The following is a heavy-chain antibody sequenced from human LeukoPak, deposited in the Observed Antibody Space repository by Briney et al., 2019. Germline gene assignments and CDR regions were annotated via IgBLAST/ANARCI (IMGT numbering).Heavy chain of an antibody. CDR1: GFTFSGSA. Sequence: GGSLRLSCAASGFTFSGSAMHWVRQASGKGLEWAGRIRSKANSYATAYAASVKGRFTISRDDSKNTAYLQMNSLKTEDTAAYYCTRPNDYGDSDGALDYWGQGTLVTVSS. J-gene: IGHJ4*02. D-gene: IGHD4-17*01. CDR2: IRSKANSYAT. CDR3: TRPNDYGDSDGALDY. V-gene: IGHV3-73*01.